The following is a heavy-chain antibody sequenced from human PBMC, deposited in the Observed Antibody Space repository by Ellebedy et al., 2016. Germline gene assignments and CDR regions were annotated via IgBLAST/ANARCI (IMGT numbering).Heavy chain of an antibody. D-gene: IGHD3-10*01. J-gene: IGHJ5*01. CDR2: IYNDGST. V-gene: IGHV3-53*01. CDR1: GFTVSSNY. CDR3: ARTPKLLLWGWLES. Sequence: GGSLRLSCAASGFTVSSNYMSWVRQAPGKGLEWVSVIYNDGSTYYADSVKGRFTVSRDNSKNTLYLQMNSLTSEDTAIYYCARTPKLLLWGWLESWGQGTLVTVSS.